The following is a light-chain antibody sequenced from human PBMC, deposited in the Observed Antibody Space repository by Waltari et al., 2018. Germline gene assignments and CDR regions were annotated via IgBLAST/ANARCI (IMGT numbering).Light chain of an antibody. Sequence: EIMLTQSPGTLSLSSGERATLSCRSSQISFRALALYQQKHGQAPGLLIYDVATRSSGIPYRFSGSGSGTDFSLTISRLEPEDFAVDYCQHYVRLPVTFGQGTKLEFK. CDR3: QHYVRLPVT. J-gene: IGKJ1*01. CDR1: QISFRA. CDR2: DVA. V-gene: IGKV3-20*01.